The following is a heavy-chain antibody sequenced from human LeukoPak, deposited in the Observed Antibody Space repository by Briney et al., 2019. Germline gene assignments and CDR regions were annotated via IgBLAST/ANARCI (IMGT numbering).Heavy chain of an antibody. J-gene: IGHJ4*02. Sequence: GGSLRLSCAASGFTFSTYGMHWVRQAPGKGLEWVAVMWYDGGNKYYADSVKGRFTISRDDSKNTLYLQMNSLRAEDTAMYYCARGLPPVMKYYFDYWGQGTLVTVSS. CDR2: MWYDGGNK. V-gene: IGHV3-33*08. D-gene: IGHD4-11*01. CDR1: GFTFSTYG. CDR3: ARGLPPVMKYYFDY.